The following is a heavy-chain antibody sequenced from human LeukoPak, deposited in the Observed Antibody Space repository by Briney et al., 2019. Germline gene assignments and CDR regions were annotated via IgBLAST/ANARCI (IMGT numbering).Heavy chain of an antibody. CDR2: ISGSGGST. D-gene: IGHD3-9*01. Sequence: GGSLRLSCAASGFTFSSYAMSWVRQAPGKGLEWVSAISGSGGSTYYADSVKGRFTISRDNSKNTLYLQMNSLRAEDTAVYYCAKSQYYDILTGYPRPLDAFDIWGQGTMVTVPS. V-gene: IGHV3-23*01. J-gene: IGHJ3*02. CDR1: GFTFSSYA. CDR3: AKSQYYDILTGYPRPLDAFDI.